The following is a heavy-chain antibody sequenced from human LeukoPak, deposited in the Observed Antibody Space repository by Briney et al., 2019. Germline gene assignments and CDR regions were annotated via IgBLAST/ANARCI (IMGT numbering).Heavy chain of an antibody. CDR2: ITGSGDAR. D-gene: IGHD3-3*01. Sequence: GGSLRLSCAASGFTFDNHDMTWVRQAPGKGLEWVSVITGSGDARYYADSVKGRFTISRDNSKNTLHLQMNTLRVEDTALYYCAKDILTYYYGTSGYYFDYWGQGTLVTVSS. J-gene: IGHJ4*02. CDR3: AKDILTYYYGTSGYYFDY. CDR1: GFTFDNHD. V-gene: IGHV3-23*01.